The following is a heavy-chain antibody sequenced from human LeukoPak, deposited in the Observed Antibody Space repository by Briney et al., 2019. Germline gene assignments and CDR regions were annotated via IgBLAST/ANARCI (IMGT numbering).Heavy chain of an antibody. Sequence: SETLSLTCEVSGYSISSGYFWAWIRQSPGKGLEVIAGIFHDGRTYYNPSLQSRVTISVDTFRNRFSLKLKSMTAADAAVYYCARDIGWTKGPFDYWGQGTLVTVSS. CDR1: GYSISSGYF. V-gene: IGHV4-38-2*01. CDR3: ARDIGWTKGPFDY. D-gene: IGHD2-15*01. CDR2: IFHDGRT. J-gene: IGHJ4*02.